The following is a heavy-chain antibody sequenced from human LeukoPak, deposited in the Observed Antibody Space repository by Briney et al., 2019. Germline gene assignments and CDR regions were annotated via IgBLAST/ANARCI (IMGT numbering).Heavy chain of an antibody. CDR1: GGSISSYY. CDR3: ARLRGSGWYFAWFDP. V-gene: IGHV4-59*08. J-gene: IGHJ5*02. CDR2: IYYSGST. Sequence: PSETLSLTCTVSGGSISSYYWSWIRQPPGKGLEWIGYIYYSGSTNYNPSLKSRVTISVDTSKDQFSLKLSSVTAADTAVYYCARLRGSGWYFAWFDPWGQGTPVTVSS. D-gene: IGHD6-19*01.